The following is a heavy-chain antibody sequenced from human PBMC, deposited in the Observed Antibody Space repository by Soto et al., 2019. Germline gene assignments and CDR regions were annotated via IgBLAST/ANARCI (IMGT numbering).Heavy chain of an antibody. V-gene: IGHV3-23*01. D-gene: IGHD5-18*01. CDR3: VKDRSVDTRDWFDP. CDR1: GFTFGTYA. J-gene: IGHJ5*02. Sequence: EVQLLESGGGLVQPGGSLRLSCAASGFTFGTYAMNWVRQAPGKGLEWVSGITGSGGSTYYADSVKGRFTISRDNSKNTLYLQMNSLRGDDTAVYYCVKDRSVDTRDWFDPWGQGTLVTVSS. CDR2: ITGSGGST.